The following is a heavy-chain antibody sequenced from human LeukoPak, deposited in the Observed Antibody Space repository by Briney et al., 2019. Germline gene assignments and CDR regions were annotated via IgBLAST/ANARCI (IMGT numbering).Heavy chain of an antibody. V-gene: IGHV4-59*01. Sequence: SETLSLTCTVPGGSISSYYWSWIRQPAGKGLEWIGYIYYSGSTNYNPSLKSRVTISVDTSKNQFSLKLSSVTAADTAVYYCARDAGNLSPNFDYWGQGTLVTVSS. CDR2: IYYSGST. J-gene: IGHJ4*02. CDR1: GGSISSYY. CDR3: ARDAGNLSPNFDY.